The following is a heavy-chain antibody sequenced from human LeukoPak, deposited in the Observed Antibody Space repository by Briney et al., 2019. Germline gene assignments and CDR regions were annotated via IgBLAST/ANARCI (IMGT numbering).Heavy chain of an antibody. Sequence: ASVKVSCKASGYTFTGYYMHWVRQAPGQGLEWMGWINPNSGGTNFAQKFQGRVTMTRDTSISTAYMELSRLRSDDTAVYYCARDGDILTGFAQFDPWGQGTLVTVSS. J-gene: IGHJ5*02. CDR2: INPNSGGT. V-gene: IGHV1-2*02. CDR3: ARDGDILTGFAQFDP. D-gene: IGHD3-9*01. CDR1: GYTFTGYY.